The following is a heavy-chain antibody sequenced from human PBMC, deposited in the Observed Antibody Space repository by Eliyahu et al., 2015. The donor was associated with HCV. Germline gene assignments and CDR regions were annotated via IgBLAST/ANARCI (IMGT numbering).Heavy chain of an antibody. V-gene: IGHV3-30-3*01. CDR3: ARGRGGDSSGWYGC. CDR2: ISSDGSNK. J-gene: IGHJ5*01. CDR1: GFTFSAYA. D-gene: IGHD6-19*01. Sequence: QVQLVESGGGVVQPGRSLRLSCAGSGFTFSAYAVHWVRQAPGKGLEWVALISSDGSNKHYIDSVKGRFTVSRDNSESTAYLQMNSLRPDDTAMYYCARGRGGDSSGWYGCWGQGTLVTVSS.